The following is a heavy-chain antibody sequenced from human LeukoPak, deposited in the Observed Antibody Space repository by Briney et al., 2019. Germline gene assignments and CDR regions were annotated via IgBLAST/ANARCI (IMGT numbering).Heavy chain of an antibody. J-gene: IGHJ4*02. CDR2: IYYTGRT. Sequence: SETLSLTCTVSGGSISSYYWSWIRQPPGKGLEWIGYIYYTGRTNYYNPSLKSRVTVSVDTSKNQFSLKISSVTAADTAVYYCAKGGSYRSQPYFDYWGQGTPVTVSS. V-gene: IGHV4-59*01. D-gene: IGHD3-16*02. CDR3: AKGGSYRSQPYFDY. CDR1: GGSISSYY.